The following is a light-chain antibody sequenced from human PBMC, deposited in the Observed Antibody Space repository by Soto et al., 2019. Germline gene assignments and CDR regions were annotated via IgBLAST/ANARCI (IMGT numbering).Light chain of an antibody. Sequence: IQMTQSPPTVSASIGDRATXSCRASQTISSWLAWYQQKPGKPPKLLIYKAYSLESGLPSSFSGGGAGTEFTLTISSLQTDDFATYYCQQYNSYLTFGGGTKVDI. CDR1: QTISSW. CDR3: QQYNSYLT. V-gene: IGKV1-5*03. CDR2: KAY. J-gene: IGKJ4*01.